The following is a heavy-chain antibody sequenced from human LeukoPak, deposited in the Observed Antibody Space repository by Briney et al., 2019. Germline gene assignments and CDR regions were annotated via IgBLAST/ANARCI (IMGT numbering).Heavy chain of an antibody. V-gene: IGHV7-4-1*02. J-gene: IGHJ4*02. CDR2: INTNTGNP. Sequence: ASVKVSCKASGYTFTSYAMNWVRQAPGQGLEWMGWINTNTGNPTYAQGFTGRFVFSLGTSVSTAYLQISSLKAEDTAVYYCARDLVYYDSSGFGNDYWGQGTLVTVSS. CDR3: ARDLVYYDSSGFGNDY. CDR1: GYTFTSYA. D-gene: IGHD3-22*01.